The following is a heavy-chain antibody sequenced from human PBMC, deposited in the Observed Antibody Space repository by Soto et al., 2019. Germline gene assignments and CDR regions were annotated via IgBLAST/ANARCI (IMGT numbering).Heavy chain of an antibody. CDR2: IDWNSGST. D-gene: IGHD1-26*01. V-gene: IGHV3-9*01. CDR3: VKGRGSYFVYFGLDV. J-gene: IGHJ6*02. Sequence: EVQLVESGGGLVQSGRSRRLSCVASGFRFDDFAMHWVRQAPGKGLERVSSIDWNSGSTAYADSVKGRFTIFRDNARNSLDLQMNSLRVEDTASYYCVKGRGSYFVYFGLDVWGPGTTVTVSS. CDR1: GFRFDDFA.